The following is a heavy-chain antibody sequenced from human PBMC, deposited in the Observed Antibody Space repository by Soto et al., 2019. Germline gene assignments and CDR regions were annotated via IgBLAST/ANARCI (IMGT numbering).Heavy chain of an antibody. D-gene: IGHD3-22*01. J-gene: IGHJ6*02. CDR1: GFTFSSYA. V-gene: IGHV3-30-3*01. Sequence: GGSLRLSCAASGFTFSSYAMHWVHQAPGKGLEWVAVISYDGSNKYYADSVKGRFTISRDNSKNTLYLQMNSLRAEDTAVYYCASAHSGAYDSSGYYYYYGMDVWGQGTTVTVSS. CDR2: ISYDGSNK. CDR3: ASAHSGAYDSSGYYYYYGMDV.